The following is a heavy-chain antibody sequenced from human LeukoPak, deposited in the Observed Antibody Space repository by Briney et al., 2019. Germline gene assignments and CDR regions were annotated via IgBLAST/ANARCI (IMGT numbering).Heavy chain of an antibody. CDR2: ISSSGRTI. J-gene: IGHJ4*02. V-gene: IGHV3-48*03. CDR3: TRDRSGYDRDY. Sequence: PGGSLRLSCAASGFTFSSFEMNWVRQAPGKGLEWVSYISSSGRTIYYADSVKGRFTISRDNAKNSLYPQMNSLRAEDTAVYYCTRDRSGYDRDYWGQGTLVTVSS. CDR1: GFTFSSFE. D-gene: IGHD3-22*01.